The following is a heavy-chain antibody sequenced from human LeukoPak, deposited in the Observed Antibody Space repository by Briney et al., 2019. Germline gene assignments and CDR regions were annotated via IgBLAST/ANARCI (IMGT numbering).Heavy chain of an antibody. D-gene: IGHD2-21*02. CDR1: GFTFSSYG. CDR3: AKDLGDRYWDAFDI. J-gene: IGHJ3*02. V-gene: IGHV3-30*02. CDR2: VRHDGTDK. Sequence: GGSLRLSCAASGFTFSSYGMHWVRQAPGKGLEWVAFVRHDGTDKFYADSVKGRFSISRDNYKNTLDLQMNSLRAEDTAVYYCAKDLGDRYWDAFDIWGQGTMVTVSS.